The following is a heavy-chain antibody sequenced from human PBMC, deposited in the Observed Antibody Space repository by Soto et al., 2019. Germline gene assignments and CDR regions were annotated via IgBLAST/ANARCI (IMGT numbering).Heavy chain of an antibody. CDR2: INAGNGNT. V-gene: IGHV1-3*01. Sequence: GASVKVSCKASGYTFTSYAMHWVRQAPGQRLEWMGWINAGNGNTKYSQKFQGRVTITRDTSASTAYMELSSLRSEDTAVYYCAVGYCSSTSCHRYYYYMDVWGKGTTVTVSS. CDR3: AVGYCSSTSCHRYYYYMDV. D-gene: IGHD2-2*01. CDR1: GYTFTSYA. J-gene: IGHJ6*03.